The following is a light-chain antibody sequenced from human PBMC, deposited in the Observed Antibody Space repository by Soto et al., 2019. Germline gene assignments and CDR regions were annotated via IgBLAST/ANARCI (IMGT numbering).Light chain of an antibody. CDR1: SANIVAAYN. CDR2: GNN. Sequence: QSVLTQPPSLSGAPGQRVTISCTGSSANIVAAYNVDWYQQLPATAPNLLIYGNNNRPSGVPARCSGSKSGTSASLAIAGLQAEDEGDYYCQSYDSSLSGYVFGTGTKVTVL. J-gene: IGLJ1*01. CDR3: QSYDSSLSGYV. V-gene: IGLV1-40*01.